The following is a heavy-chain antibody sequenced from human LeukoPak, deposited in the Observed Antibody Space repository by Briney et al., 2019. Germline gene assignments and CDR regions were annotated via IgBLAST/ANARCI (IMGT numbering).Heavy chain of an antibody. CDR2: ISAYNGNT. CDR3: ARDASYYDSSGYPTSVFDY. V-gene: IGHV1-18*03. Sequence: ASVKVSCKASGDTFTSYGISWVRQAPGQGLEWIGWISAYNGNTNYAQKLQGRVTMTTDTSTSTAYMELSSLRSEDMAVYYCARDASYYDSSGYPTSVFDYWGQGTLVTVSS. CDR1: GDTFTSYG. J-gene: IGHJ4*02. D-gene: IGHD3-22*01.